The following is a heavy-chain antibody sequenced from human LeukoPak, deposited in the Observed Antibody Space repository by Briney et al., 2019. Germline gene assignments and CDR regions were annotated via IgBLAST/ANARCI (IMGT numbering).Heavy chain of an antibody. V-gene: IGHV1-46*01. CDR1: GYTFTNYY. Sequence: ASVKVSCKASGYTFTNYYMHWVRQAPGHGLGWLGLITPSGGSTWYAQKFQGRVTMTRDMSTSTDYMELSSLRSEDTAVYYCARDNSVGDYAWWFDPWGQGTLVTVSS. CDR3: ARDNSVGDYAWWFDP. D-gene: IGHD1-26*01. CDR2: ITPSGGST. J-gene: IGHJ5*02.